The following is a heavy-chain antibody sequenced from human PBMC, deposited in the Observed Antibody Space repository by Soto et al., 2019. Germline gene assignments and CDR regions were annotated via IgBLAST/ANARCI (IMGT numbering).Heavy chain of an antibody. CDR2: IWYDGSNK. Sequence: GGSLRLSCAASGFTFSSYGMHWVRQAPGKGLEWVAVIWYDGSNKYYADSVKGRFTISRDNSKNTLYLQMNSLRAEDTAVYYCARDFENDSGYSNYYYYGMDVWGQGTTVTVSS. CDR3: ARDFENDSGYSNYYYYGMDV. V-gene: IGHV3-33*01. CDR1: GFTFSSYG. D-gene: IGHD5-12*01. J-gene: IGHJ6*02.